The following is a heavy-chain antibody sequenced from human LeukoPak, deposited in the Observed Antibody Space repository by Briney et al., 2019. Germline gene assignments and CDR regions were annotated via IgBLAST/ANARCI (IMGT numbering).Heavy chain of an antibody. J-gene: IGHJ3*02. Sequence: PSQTLSLTCTVSGGSISSGDYYWSWIRQPPGKGLEWIGYIYYSGSTYYNPSLKSRVTISVDTSKNQFSLKLSSVTAADTAVYYCARTRKTYYEDAFDIWGQGAMVTVSS. CDR1: GGSISSGDYY. CDR3: ARTRKTYYEDAFDI. V-gene: IGHV4-30-4*08. D-gene: IGHD3-22*01. CDR2: IYYSGST.